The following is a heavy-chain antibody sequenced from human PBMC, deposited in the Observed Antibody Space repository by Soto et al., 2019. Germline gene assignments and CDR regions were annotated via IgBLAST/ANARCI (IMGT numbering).Heavy chain of an antibody. Sequence: PSETLSLTCTVSGGSISRYYWSWIRQSPGMGLEMIGYVYYTGSTIYNPSLKSRVTISVDTSNNQFSLKLTSVTAADTAVYYCARMQYTGSNPPFDYWGRGILVTVSS. V-gene: IGHV4-59*01. CDR1: GGSISRYY. CDR3: ARMQYTGSNPPFDY. J-gene: IGHJ4*02. D-gene: IGHD1-26*01. CDR2: VYYTGST.